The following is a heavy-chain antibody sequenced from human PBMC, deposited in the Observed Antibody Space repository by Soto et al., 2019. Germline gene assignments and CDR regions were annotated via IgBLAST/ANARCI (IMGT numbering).Heavy chain of an antibody. Sequence: GGSLRLSCVVSGFTFSNFAMSWVRQAPGKGLEWVSTLTGSSGVTYYADSVKGRFAISRDNSRNTLSLQMNSLTAEDTAVYYCARGRGGVQHWGQGTLVTVSS. V-gene: IGHV3-23*01. D-gene: IGHD3-10*01. CDR3: ARGRGGVQH. CDR1: GFTFSNFA. J-gene: IGHJ1*01. CDR2: LTGSSGVT.